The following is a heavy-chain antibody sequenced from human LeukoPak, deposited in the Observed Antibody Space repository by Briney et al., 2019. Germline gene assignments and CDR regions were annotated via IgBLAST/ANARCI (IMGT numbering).Heavy chain of an antibody. CDR2: IYYSGST. V-gene: IGHV4-59*12. CDR3: AGQGYSGYNDY. D-gene: IGHD5-12*01. Sequence: SETLSLTCTVSGGSISSYYWSWIRQPPGKGLEWIGYIYYSGSTNYNPSLESRVTISLDTSKNQFSLKLSSVTAADTAVYSCAGQGYSGYNDYWGQGTLVIVSS. J-gene: IGHJ4*02. CDR1: GGSISSYY.